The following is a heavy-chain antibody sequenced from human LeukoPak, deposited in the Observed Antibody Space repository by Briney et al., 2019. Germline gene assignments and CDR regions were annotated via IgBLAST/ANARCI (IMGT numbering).Heavy chain of an antibody. V-gene: IGHV4-30-4*01. J-gene: IGHJ4*02. CDR2: IYFSGTT. Sequence: SETLSLTCTVSGGSISSGDYYWIWIRQPPGKGLEWIGYIYFSGTTYYSPSLKSRVTISLDTSKNQFSLKLSSVTAADTAVYYCARDCSSTSCYTNFDYWGQGTLVTVSS. CDR3: ARDCSSTSCYTNFDY. D-gene: IGHD2-2*02. CDR1: GGSISSGDYY.